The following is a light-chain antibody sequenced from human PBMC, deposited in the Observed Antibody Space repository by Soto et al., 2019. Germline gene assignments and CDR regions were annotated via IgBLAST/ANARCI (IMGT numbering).Light chain of an antibody. V-gene: IGLV2-14*03. J-gene: IGLJ1*01. CDR3: TSYTSNSPRYV. CDR1: SSDIGHYKY. CDR2: DVS. Sequence: QSVLTQPASLSGSPGQSITISCTGTSSDIGHYKYVSWYQQHPGKAPKLIIYDVSNRPSGVSDRFSGSKSGNTASLTISGLQAEDEADYYCTSYTSNSPRYVFGTGTKVTVL.